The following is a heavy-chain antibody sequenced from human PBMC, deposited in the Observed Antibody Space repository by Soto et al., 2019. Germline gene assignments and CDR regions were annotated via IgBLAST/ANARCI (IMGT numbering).Heavy chain of an antibody. Sequence: SETLSLTCTVSGGSVSSGSYYWSWIRQPPGKGLEWIGYIYYSGSTNYNPSLKSRVTILVDTSKNQFSLKLSSVTATDTAVYYCARVLLLSYYYDSWGQGXLVTVYS. CDR3: ARVLLLSYYYDS. CDR1: GGSVSSGSYY. CDR2: IYYSGST. D-gene: IGHD3-22*01. J-gene: IGHJ4*02. V-gene: IGHV4-61*01.